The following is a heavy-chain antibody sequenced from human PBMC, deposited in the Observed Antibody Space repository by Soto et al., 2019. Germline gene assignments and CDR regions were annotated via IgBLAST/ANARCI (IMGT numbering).Heavy chain of an antibody. V-gene: IGHV4-59*01. Sequence: SETLSLTCTVSGGSISSYYWSWIRQPPGKGLEWIGYIYYSGSTNYNPSLKSRVTISVDKSKNQFSLKLSSVTAEDTAVYYCARWMATKKPNWLDPWGQGTLVTVSS. CDR3: ARWMATKKPNWLDP. D-gene: IGHD5-12*01. J-gene: IGHJ5*02. CDR2: IYYSGST. CDR1: GGSISSYY.